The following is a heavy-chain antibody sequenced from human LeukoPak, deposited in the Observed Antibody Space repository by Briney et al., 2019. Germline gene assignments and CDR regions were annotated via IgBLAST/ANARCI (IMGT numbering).Heavy chain of an antibody. CDR2: ISWNCGSI. J-gene: IGHJ4*02. CDR1: GFTFDDYA. D-gene: IGHD3-22*01. CDR3: AKSGTSGYAFDY. Sequence: GRSLRLSCAASGFTFDDYAMHWVRQAPGKGLEWVSGISWNCGSIGYADSVKGRFTISRDDAKNSLYLQMNSLRAEDMALYYCAKSGTSGYAFDYWGQGTPVTVSS. V-gene: IGHV3-9*03.